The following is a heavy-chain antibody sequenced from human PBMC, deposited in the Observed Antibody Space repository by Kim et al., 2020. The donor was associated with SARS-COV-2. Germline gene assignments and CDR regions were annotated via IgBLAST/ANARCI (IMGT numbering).Heavy chain of an antibody. J-gene: IGHJ4*02. V-gene: IGHV5-10-1*01. D-gene: IGHD3-22*01. CDR2: IDPSDSYT. CDR1: GYSFTSYW. CDR3: ARMDYYDRSGYYFDY. Sequence: GESLKISCKGSGYSFTSYWISWVRQMPGKGLEWMGRIDPSDSYTNYSPSFQGHVTISADKSISTAYLQWSSLKASDTAMYYCARMDYYDRSGYYFDYWGQGTLVTVSS.